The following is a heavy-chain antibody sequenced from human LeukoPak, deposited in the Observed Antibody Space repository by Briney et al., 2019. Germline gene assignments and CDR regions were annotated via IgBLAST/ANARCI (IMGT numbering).Heavy chain of an antibody. V-gene: IGHV3-30*03. J-gene: IGHJ3*02. CDR2: ISYDGRNI. CDR1: GFTFSTYG. CDR3: ARGTTVVTAGVI. Sequence: PGRSLRLSCAASGFTFSTYGMHWVRQAPGKGLEWVAGISYDGRNIYYAESVKGRFTISRDTSKNTVDLQMDSLGAEDTAVYYCARGTTVVTAGVIWGQGTMVTVSS. D-gene: IGHD4-23*01.